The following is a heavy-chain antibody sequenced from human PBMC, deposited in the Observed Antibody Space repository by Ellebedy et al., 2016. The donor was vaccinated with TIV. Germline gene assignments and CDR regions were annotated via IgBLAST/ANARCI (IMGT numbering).Heavy chain of an antibody. CDR3: ARQRGSSTFYYYYYGMDV. Sequence: SETLSLXCTVSGGSISSGGYYWSWIRQHPGKGLEWIGYIYYSGSTYYNPSLKSRVTISVDTSKNQFSLKLSSVTAADTAVYYCARQRGSSTFYYYYYGMDVWGQGTTVTVSS. CDR1: GGSISSGGYY. J-gene: IGHJ6*02. D-gene: IGHD2/OR15-2a*01. V-gene: IGHV4-39*01. CDR2: IYYSGST.